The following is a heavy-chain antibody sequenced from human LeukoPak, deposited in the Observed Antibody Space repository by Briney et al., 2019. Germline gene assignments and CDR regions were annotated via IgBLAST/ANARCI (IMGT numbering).Heavy chain of an antibody. V-gene: IGHV3-9*01. Sequence: GGSLRLSCAASGFTFDDYAMHWARQAPGKGLEWVSGISWNSGSIGYADSVKGRFTISRDNAKNSLYLQMNSLRAEDTAVYYCARDGDVSGYSDWGQGTLVTVSS. J-gene: IGHJ4*02. D-gene: IGHD3-22*01. CDR3: ARDGDVSGYSD. CDR2: ISWNSGSI. CDR1: GFTFDDYA.